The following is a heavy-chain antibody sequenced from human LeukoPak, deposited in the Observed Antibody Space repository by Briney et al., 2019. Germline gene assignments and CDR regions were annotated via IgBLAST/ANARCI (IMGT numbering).Heavy chain of an antibody. J-gene: IGHJ3*02. CDR1: GGSISSSSYY. V-gene: IGHV4-39*01. CDR2: IYYSGST. D-gene: IGHD2-2*01. Sequence: SETLSLTCTVSGGSISSSSYYWGWIRQPPGKGLEWIGSIYYSGSTYYNPSLKSRVTISVDTSKNQFSLKLSSVTAADTTVYYCARHSTSTSEAFDIWGQRTMVTVSS. CDR3: ARHSTSTSEAFDI.